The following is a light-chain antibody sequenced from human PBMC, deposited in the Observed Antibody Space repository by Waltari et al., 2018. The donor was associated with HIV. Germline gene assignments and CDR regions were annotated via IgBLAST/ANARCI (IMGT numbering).Light chain of an antibody. V-gene: IGLV2-14*03. Sequence: QSALTQPASVSGSPGQSITIPCNGTNSDPALYEYVSWYRRLPGDVPQLLLYDFFERPSGISARFSGSRSGGAASLTISRLQTDDDGDYFCASFTRMGGVFGPET. CDR3: ASFTRMGGV. CDR2: DFF. J-gene: IGLJ1*01. CDR1: NSDPALYEY.